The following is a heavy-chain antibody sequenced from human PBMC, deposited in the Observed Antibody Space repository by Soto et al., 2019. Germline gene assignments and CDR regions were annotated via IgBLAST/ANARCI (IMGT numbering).Heavy chain of an antibody. J-gene: IGHJ4*02. CDR1: GVTFSSYW. CDR2: IKQGGSEK. CDR3: ARGPDRVGATAYLDD. D-gene: IGHD1-26*01. Sequence: PGGSLRLSCAASGVTFSSYWMSWFRQAPGKGLEWVANIKQGGSEKYYVDSVKGRFTISRDNAKNSLYLQMNSLRAEDTAVYYCARGPDRVGATAYLDDWGQGTLGTVSS. V-gene: IGHV3-7*04.